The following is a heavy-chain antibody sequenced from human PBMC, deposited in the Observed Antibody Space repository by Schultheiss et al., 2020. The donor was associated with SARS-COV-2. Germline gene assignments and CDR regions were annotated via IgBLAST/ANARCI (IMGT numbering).Heavy chain of an antibody. CDR2: IYYSGST. D-gene: IGHD3-3*01. CDR1: GGSISSSSYY. CDR3: ARGMESGCGP. Sequence: SQTLSLTCTVSGGSISSSSYYWGWIRQPPGKGLEWIGSIYYSGSTYYNPSLKSRVTISVDTSKNQFSLKLSSVTAADTAVYYCARGMESGCGPWGQGTLVTVSS. V-gene: IGHV4-39*07. J-gene: IGHJ5*02.